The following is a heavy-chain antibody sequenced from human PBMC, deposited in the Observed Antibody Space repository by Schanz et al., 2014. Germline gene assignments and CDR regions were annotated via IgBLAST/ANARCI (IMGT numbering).Heavy chain of an antibody. J-gene: IGHJ4*02. CDR3: AKDLPAVAVAPLMTGLYDS. D-gene: IGHD6-19*01. V-gene: IGHV3-74*01. Sequence: EVQLVESGGCLVQPRGSLRLSCATSGFTFSSQWMHWVRQVPGKGPEWVSRINSDGSNINYADLVKGRFTISRENSKKALHLQMNSLRAEDTAVYHCAKDLPAVAVAPLMTGLYDSWGQGTLVTVSS. CDR1: GFTFSSQW. CDR2: INSDGSNI.